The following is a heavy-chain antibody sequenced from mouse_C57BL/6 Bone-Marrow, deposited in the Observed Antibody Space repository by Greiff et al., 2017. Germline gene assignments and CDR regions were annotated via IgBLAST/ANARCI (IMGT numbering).Heavy chain of an antibody. Sequence: VQLQQSGTVLARPGASVKMSCKTSGYTFTSYWMHWVKQRPGQGLEWIGAIYPGNSDTSYNQKFKGKATITVDTSSNTAYLQLSSLTSEDTAVYYCTRIAYWGQGTLVTVSA. CDR3: TRIAY. CDR2: IYPGNSDT. V-gene: IGHV1-5*01. J-gene: IGHJ3*01. CDR1: GYTFTSYW.